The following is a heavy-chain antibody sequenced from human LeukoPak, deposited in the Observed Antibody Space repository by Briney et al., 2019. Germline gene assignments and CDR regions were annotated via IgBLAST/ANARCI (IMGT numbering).Heavy chain of an antibody. CDR3: ARGGVDWTFDY. J-gene: IGHJ4*02. CDR2: IYYSGST. Sequence: SETLSLTCTVSGGSTSSSSYYWGWIRQPPGKGLEWIGSIYYSGSTYYNPSLKSRVTISVDTSKNQFSLKLSSVTAADTAVYYCARGGVDWTFDYWGQGTLVTVSS. CDR1: GGSTSSSSYY. V-gene: IGHV4-39*07. D-gene: IGHD3-9*01.